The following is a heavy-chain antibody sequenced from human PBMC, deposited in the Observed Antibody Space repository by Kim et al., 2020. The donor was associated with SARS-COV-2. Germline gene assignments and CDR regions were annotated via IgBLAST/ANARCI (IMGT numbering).Heavy chain of an antibody. CDR2: IYYSGST. CDR1: GGSISSSSYY. V-gene: IGHV4-39*01. Sequence: SETLSLTCTVSGGSISSSSYYWGWIRQPPGKGLEWIGSIYYSGSTYYNPSLKSRVTISVDTSKNQFSLKLSSMTAADTAVYYCARHPTGYYFDYWGQGTLVTVSS. J-gene: IGHJ4*02. D-gene: IGHD3-10*01. CDR3: ARHPTGYYFDY.